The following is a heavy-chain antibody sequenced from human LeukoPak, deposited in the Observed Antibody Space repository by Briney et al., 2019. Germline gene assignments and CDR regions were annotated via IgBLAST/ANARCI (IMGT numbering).Heavy chain of an antibody. CDR2: IKQVGSEK. CDR1: GFTFSSYW. D-gene: IGHD3-3*01. V-gene: IGHV3-7*01. J-gene: IGHJ4*02. Sequence: PGGSLRLSCAASGFTFSSYWMSWVRQAPGKGLEWVANIKQVGSEKYYVDSVKGRFTISRDNAKNSLYLQMNSLRAEDTAVYYCARDRPRSYDFSLGEYYFDYWGQGTLVTVSS. CDR3: ARDRPRSYDFSLGEYYFDY.